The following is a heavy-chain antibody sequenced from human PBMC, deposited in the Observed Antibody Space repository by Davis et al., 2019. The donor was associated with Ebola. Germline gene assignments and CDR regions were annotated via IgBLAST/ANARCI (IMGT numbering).Heavy chain of an antibody. D-gene: IGHD1-14*01. V-gene: IGHV4-59*01. CDR2: IFYTGST. J-gene: IGHJ6*03. CDR3: ARDRDNTSPPYYYYYMDV. Sequence: MPSETLSLTCTVSGVSISSYYWSWIRQPPGKGLEWMGYIFYTGSTNYNPSLKSRVTISVDTSKNQFSLKLSSVTAADTAVYYCARDRDNTSPPYYYYYMDVWGKGTTVTVSS. CDR1: GVSISSYY.